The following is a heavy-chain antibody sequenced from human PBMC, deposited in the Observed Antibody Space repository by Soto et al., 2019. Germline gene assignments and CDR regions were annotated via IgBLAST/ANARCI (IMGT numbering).Heavy chain of an antibody. CDR3: ARDLSTYGYYFDY. Sequence: VSLRLSCAASGFTFSSYSMNWVRQAPGKGLEWVSSISSSSSYIYYADSVKGRFTISRDNAKNSLYLQMNSMRAEDTAVYYCARDLSTYGYYFDYWGQGTLVTVSA. J-gene: IGHJ4*02. D-gene: IGHD4-17*01. CDR1: GFTFSSYS. V-gene: IGHV3-21*01. CDR2: ISSSSSYI.